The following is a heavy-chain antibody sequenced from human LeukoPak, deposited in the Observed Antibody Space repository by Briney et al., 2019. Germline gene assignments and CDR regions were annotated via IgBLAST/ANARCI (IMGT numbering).Heavy chain of an antibody. Sequence: PGGSLRLSCAASGFTFSSYGMHWVRQAPGKGLEWVAVISYDGSNKYYADSVKGRFTISRDNSKNTLYLQMNSLRAEDTAVYYCARPYSSSSDYWGQGTLVTVSS. V-gene: IGHV3-30*03. D-gene: IGHD6-6*01. CDR1: GFTFSSYG. J-gene: IGHJ4*02. CDR2: ISYDGSNK. CDR3: ARPYSSSSDY.